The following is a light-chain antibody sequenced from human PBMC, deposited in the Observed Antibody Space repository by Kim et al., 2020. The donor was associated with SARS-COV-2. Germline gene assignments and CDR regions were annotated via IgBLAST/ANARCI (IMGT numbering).Light chain of an antibody. V-gene: IGKV1-5*03. CDR3: QQYNSYLT. J-gene: IGKJ1*01. CDR1: QSISTW. CDR2: TAS. Sequence: SAAVGDRVPITGRASQSISTWFAYYQQKPRQATKVLISTASSVESGFPSRFSGSGTATEFTLTISRLQPDYFATYYCQQYNSYLTFGQGTKVDIK.